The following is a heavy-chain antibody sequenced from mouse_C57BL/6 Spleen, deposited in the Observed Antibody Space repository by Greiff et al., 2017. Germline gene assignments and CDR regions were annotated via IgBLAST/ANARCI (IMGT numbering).Heavy chain of an antibody. CDR3: TRALYYGPWYFDV. J-gene: IGHJ1*03. CDR2: ISSGGDYI. V-gene: IGHV5-9-1*02. D-gene: IGHD2-1*01. Sequence: EVQRVESGEGLVKPGGSLKLSCAASGFTFSSYAMSWVRQTPEKRLEWVAYISSGGDYIYYADTVKGRFTISRDNARNTLYLQMSSLKSEDTAMYYCTRALYYGPWYFDVWGTGTTVTVSS. CDR1: GFTFSSYA.